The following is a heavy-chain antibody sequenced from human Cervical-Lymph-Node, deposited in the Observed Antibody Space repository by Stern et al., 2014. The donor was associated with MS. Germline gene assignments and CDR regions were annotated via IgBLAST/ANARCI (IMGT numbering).Heavy chain of an antibody. CDR1: GFALTSAG. D-gene: IGHD1-14*01. CDR2: ISAYNVNT. V-gene: IGHV1-18*01. Sequence: VQLVPSGAELKKPGASVQVSCKASGFALTSAGISWVRQAPGQGLEWMGWISAYNVNTNYAQRFQDRVNMTTDTSTSTAYMELRSLRSDDTAVYYCARHSIKGYNCFDTWGQGTLVTVSS. CDR3: ARHSIKGYNCFDT. J-gene: IGHJ5*02.